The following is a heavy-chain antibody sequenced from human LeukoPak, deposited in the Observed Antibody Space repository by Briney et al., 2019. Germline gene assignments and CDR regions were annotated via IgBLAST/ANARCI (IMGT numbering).Heavy chain of an antibody. J-gene: IGHJ4*02. D-gene: IGHD2-2*01. CDR3: ARSYCIGTNCYSHLFDY. CDR2: INPNSGGA. CDR1: GYTFTGDY. V-gene: IGHV1-2*06. Sequence: AASVKVSCKASGYTFTGDYLPWVRQAPGQGLEWMGRINPNSGGANYAQNFQGRATMTRDTSISTAHMELSRLRSDDTAVYYCARSYCIGTNCYSHLFDYWGQGTLVTVSS.